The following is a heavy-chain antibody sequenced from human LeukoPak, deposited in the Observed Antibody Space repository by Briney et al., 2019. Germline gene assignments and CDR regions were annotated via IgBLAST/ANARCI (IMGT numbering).Heavy chain of an antibody. CDR3: VILGEKGY. CDR2: INPNTGGT. V-gene: IGHV1-2*02. D-gene: IGHD3-16*01. J-gene: IGHJ4*02. CDR1: GYTFTAYY. Sequence: ASVKVSCKASGYTFTAYYIHWVRQAPGQGLEWMAWINPNTGGTNYTQRFQGRVTMTRDTSISTAYMELSSLRSDDSAVYYCVILGEKGYWGQGTLVTVSS.